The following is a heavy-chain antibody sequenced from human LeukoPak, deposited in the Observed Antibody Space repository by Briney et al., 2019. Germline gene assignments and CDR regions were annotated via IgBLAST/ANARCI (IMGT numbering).Heavy chain of an antibody. D-gene: IGHD3-9*01. CDR3: ARESGALRYFGWLEDFDY. Sequence: ASVKISCKASGYTFTGYYMHWVRQAPGQGLEWMGWINPNSGGTNYAQKFQGRVTMTRDTSISTAYMELSRLRSDDTAVYYCARESGALRYFGWLEDFDYWGQGTLVTVSS. V-gene: IGHV1-2*02. CDR2: INPNSGGT. CDR1: GYTFTGYY. J-gene: IGHJ4*02.